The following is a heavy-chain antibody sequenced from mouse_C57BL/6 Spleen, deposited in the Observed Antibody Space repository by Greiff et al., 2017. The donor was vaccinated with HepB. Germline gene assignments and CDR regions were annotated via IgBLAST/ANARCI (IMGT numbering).Heavy chain of an antibody. J-gene: IGHJ3*01. CDR1: GYTFTDYE. D-gene: IGHD1-1*01. CDR2: IDPETGGT. V-gene: IGHV1-15*01. Sequence: VQLQQSGAELVRPGASVTLSCKASGYTFTDYEMHWVKQTPVHGLEWIGAIDPETGGTAYNQKFKGKGILTADKSSSTAYMELRSLTSEDSAVYYCTRKNVNYYGSWVAYWSQGTLVTVSA. CDR3: TRKNVNYYGSWVAY.